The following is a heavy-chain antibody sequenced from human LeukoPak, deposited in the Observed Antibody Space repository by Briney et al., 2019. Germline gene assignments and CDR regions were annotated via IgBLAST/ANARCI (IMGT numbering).Heavy chain of an antibody. D-gene: IGHD5-24*01. CDR3: ARSNLKHGRDGYNYNY. J-gene: IGHJ4*02. V-gene: IGHV4-59*01. Sequence: SETLSLTCTVSGDSITNYYWSWIRQPPGKGLEWIGYIYYSGSTNYNPSLKSRVTISVDTSKNQFSLKLSSVTAADTAVYYCARSNLKHGRDGYNYNYWGQGTLVTVSS. CDR1: GDSITNYY. CDR2: IYYSGST.